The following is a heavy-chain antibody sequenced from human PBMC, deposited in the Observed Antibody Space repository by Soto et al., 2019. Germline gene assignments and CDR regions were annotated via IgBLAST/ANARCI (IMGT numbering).Heavy chain of an antibody. D-gene: IGHD3-22*01. J-gene: IGHJ4*02. CDR1: GYTFTSYG. Sequence: ASVKVSCKASGYTFTSYGISWVRQAPGQGLEWMGIINPSGGSTSYAQKFQGRVIMTRDTSTSTVYMELSSLRSEDTAVYYCARDRLNHYYDSSGYDFDYWGQGTLVTVS. CDR3: ARDRLNHYYDSSGYDFDY. CDR2: INPSGGST. V-gene: IGHV1-46*01.